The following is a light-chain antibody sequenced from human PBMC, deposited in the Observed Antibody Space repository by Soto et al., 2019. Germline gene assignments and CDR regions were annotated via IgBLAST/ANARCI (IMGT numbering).Light chain of an antibody. V-gene: IGKV3-20*01. CDR1: KSVSSSY. Sequence: EIVLTQSPGTLSLSPGERATLYCRASKSVSSSYLAWYQQKPGQAPRLLIYGASSRATGIPDRFSGSGSGTDFTLTISRLEPEDFAVYYCQQYGSSPLTFGGGTKVELK. J-gene: IGKJ4*01. CDR2: GAS. CDR3: QQYGSSPLT.